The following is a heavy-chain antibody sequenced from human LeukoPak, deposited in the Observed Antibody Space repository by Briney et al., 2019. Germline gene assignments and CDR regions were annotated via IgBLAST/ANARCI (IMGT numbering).Heavy chain of an antibody. Sequence: QPGRSLRLSCAASGFTFSDYAMHWVRQAPGKGLEWVAVLSYGGTNKYYADSVKGRFTISRDNSKNTMFLQMNSLRAEDTAVYHCARERSGYANDAFDFWGQGTMVTVSS. D-gene: IGHD3-3*01. CDR1: GFTFSDYA. CDR3: ARERSGYANDAFDF. J-gene: IGHJ3*01. V-gene: IGHV3-30-3*01. CDR2: LSYGGTNK.